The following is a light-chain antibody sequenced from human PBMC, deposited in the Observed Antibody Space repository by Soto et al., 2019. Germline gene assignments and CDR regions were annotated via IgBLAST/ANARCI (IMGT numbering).Light chain of an antibody. J-gene: IGKJ4*02. V-gene: IGKV3D-15*01. CDR3: QHYNSYRT. Sequence: ETVSTQSPATLSVSPGERATLSCRASQSGSSSLSWYQQKPGQPPRLLSYHISTRATGIPTRFSGSGSGTEFTLTISRQQPDNCASYYYQHYNSYRTFGRGTQLEIK. CDR1: QSGSSS. CDR2: HIS.